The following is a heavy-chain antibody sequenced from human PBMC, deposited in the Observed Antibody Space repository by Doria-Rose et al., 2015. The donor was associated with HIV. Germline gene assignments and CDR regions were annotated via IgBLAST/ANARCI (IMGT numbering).Heavy chain of an antibody. J-gene: IGHJ4*02. CDR2: ILSDDER. V-gene: IGHV2-26*01. D-gene: IGHD6-13*01. Sequence: QVTLKESGPVLVKPTETLTLTCTVSGVSLSSPGMGVSWIRQPPGKALEWLAHILSDDERSYKTSRKSRLTISRGTSKSQLVLTMTDMDPVDTATYYCARIKSSRWYHKYYFDFWGQGTLVIVSA. CDR1: GVSLSSPGMG. CDR3: ARIKSSRWYHKYYFDF.